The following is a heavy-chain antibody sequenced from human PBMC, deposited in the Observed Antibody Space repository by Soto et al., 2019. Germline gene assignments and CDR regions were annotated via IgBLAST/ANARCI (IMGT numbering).Heavy chain of an antibody. V-gene: IGHV3-30*18. D-gene: IGHD4-17*01. CDR3: AKLYYGDYENDY. CDR2: ISYDGSNK. Sequence: GGSLRLSCAASGFTFSSYGMHWVRPAPGKGLEWVAVISYDGSNKYYADSVNGRFTISRDNSKNTLYMQMNSLRAEDTAVYYCAKLYYGDYENDYWGQGTLVTVSS. CDR1: GFTFSSYG. J-gene: IGHJ4*02.